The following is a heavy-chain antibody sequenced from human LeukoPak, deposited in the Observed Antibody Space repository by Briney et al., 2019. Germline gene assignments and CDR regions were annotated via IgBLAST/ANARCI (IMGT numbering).Heavy chain of an antibody. CDR2: INHSGST. D-gene: IGHD1-26*01. CDR3: ARATKYWDVLDY. Sequence: PSETLSLTCAVYGGSFSGYYWSWIRQPPGKGLEWIGEINHSGSTNYNPSLKSRVSISADTSKNQFSLKLSSVTAADTAVYYCARATKYWDVLDYWGQGTLVTVSS. V-gene: IGHV4-34*01. CDR1: GGSFSGYY. J-gene: IGHJ4*02.